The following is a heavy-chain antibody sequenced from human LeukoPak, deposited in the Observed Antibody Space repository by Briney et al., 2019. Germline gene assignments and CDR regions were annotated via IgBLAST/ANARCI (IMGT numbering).Heavy chain of an antibody. J-gene: IGHJ6*02. Sequence: GGSLRLSCAASGFTFSSYAMHWVRQAPGKGLEWVAVISYDGSNKYYADSVKGRFTISRDNSKNTLYLQMNSLRAEDTAVYYCARKVVTPLFSYYYYGMDVWGQGTTVTVPS. D-gene: IGHD4-23*01. CDR3: ARKVVTPLFSYYYYGMDV. CDR2: ISYDGSNK. CDR1: GFTFSSYA. V-gene: IGHV3-30-3*01.